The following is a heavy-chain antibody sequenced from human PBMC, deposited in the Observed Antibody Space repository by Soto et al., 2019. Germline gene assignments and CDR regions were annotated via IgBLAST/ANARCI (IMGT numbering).Heavy chain of an antibody. Sequence: QLQLQESGPGLVKPSETLSLTCTVSGGSISSDNYYWGWIRQPPGKGLEWIGSIYYSGSTYYNPSLESRVTISLDTYKNQFSLKLRSVTAADTAVYYCARLPVSGPYYYYMDVWGKGTTVTVSS. CDR3: ARLPVSGPYYYYMDV. CDR2: IYYSGST. CDR1: GGSISSDNYY. J-gene: IGHJ6*03. V-gene: IGHV4-39*01. D-gene: IGHD6-19*01.